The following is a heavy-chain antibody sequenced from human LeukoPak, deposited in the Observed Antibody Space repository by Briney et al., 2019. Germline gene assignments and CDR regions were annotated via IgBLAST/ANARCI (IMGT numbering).Heavy chain of an antibody. CDR2: ISSSSSYI. J-gene: IGHJ4*01. CDR3: AREGFYFFDF. CDR1: GFTFSSYS. Sequence: GGSLRLSCAASGFTFSSYSMNWVRQAPGKGLEWVSSISSSSSYIYYADSVKGRFTISRDNAKNSVYLQMNSLRAEDSAIYYCAREGFYFFDFWGQGTLVTVSS. V-gene: IGHV3-21*01.